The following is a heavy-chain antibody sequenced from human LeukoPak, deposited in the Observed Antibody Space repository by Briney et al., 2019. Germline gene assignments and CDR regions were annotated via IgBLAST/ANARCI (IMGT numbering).Heavy chain of an antibody. D-gene: IGHD1-1*01. Sequence: PGGSLRLSCAASGFTFDDYAMHWVRQAPGKGLEWVSLISWDGGGTYYADSVKGRFTISRDNSKNSLYLQMNSLRAEDTALYYCAKENAGTARGAYYYYMDVWGKGTTVTVSS. V-gene: IGHV3-43D*03. CDR3: AKENAGTARGAYYYYMDV. CDR2: ISWDGGGT. CDR1: GFTFDDYA. J-gene: IGHJ6*03.